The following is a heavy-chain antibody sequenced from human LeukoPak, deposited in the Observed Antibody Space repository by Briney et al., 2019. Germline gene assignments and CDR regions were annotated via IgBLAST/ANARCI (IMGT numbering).Heavy chain of an antibody. Sequence: PGGSLRLSCAASGFTFSSYGMHWVRQAPGKGLEWVAVIWYDGSNKYYADPVKGRFTISRDNSKNTLYLQMNSLRAEDTAVYYCAKVDSSGWYYFDRWGQGTLVTVSS. CDR1: GFTFSSYG. CDR2: IWYDGSNK. J-gene: IGHJ4*02. CDR3: AKVDSSGWYYFDR. D-gene: IGHD6-19*01. V-gene: IGHV3-33*06.